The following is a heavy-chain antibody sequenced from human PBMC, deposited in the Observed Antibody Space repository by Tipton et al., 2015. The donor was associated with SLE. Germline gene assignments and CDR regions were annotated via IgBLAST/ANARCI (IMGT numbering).Heavy chain of an antibody. CDR2: IYHSGST. CDR3: ARLILGQQLPPVDS. J-gene: IGHJ4*02. V-gene: IGHV4-39*07. Sequence: TLSLTCTVSGGSISSGGYYWGWIRQPPGKGLEWIGSIYHSGSTYYNPSLKSRVTISVDTSKNQFSLKLSSVTAADTAVYYCARLILGQQLPPVDSWGQGTLVTVSS. D-gene: IGHD6-13*01. CDR1: GGSISSGGYY.